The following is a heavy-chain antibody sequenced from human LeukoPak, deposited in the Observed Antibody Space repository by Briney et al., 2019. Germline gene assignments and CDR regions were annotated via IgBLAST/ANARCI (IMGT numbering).Heavy chain of an antibody. D-gene: IGHD2-2*01. CDR1: GYTFAGYY. J-gene: IGHJ1*01. Sequence: ASVKVSCKASGYTFAGYYMHWVRQAPGQGLERMGWINPNSGGTNYAQKFQGWVTMTRDTSISTAYMELSRLRSDDTAVDYCARDERYRSSTRCQGHFQHWGQGTLVTVSS. CDR3: ARDERYRSSTRCQGHFQH. V-gene: IGHV1-2*04. CDR2: INPNSGGT.